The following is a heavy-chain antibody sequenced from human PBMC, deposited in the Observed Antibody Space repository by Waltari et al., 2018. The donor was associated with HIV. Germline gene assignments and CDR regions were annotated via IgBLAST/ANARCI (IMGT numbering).Heavy chain of an antibody. D-gene: IGHD5-12*01. CDR1: GFTFSSYG. J-gene: IGHJ4*02. CDR2: IRYDGSNK. Sequence: QVQLVESGGGVVQPGGSLRLSCAASGFTFSSYGMHWVRQAPGKGLEWVAFIRYDGSNKYYADSVKGRFTISRDNSKNTLYLQMNSLRAEDTAVYYCAKDGRWLQLDFDYWGQGTLVTVSS. CDR3: AKDGRWLQLDFDY. V-gene: IGHV3-30*02.